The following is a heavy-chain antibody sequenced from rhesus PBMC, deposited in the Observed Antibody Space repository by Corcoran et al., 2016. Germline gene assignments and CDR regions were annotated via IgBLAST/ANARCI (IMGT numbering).Heavy chain of an antibody. D-gene: IGHD6-25*01. Sequence: QVQLQESGPGLVKPSETLSVTCAVSGGSISSSYWSWIRQAPGKGLEWIGYIYGSGSSTNYNPSLKSRVTLSVDTSKNQFSLKLSSVTAADTAVYYCARDLAGSGSLDYWGQGVLVTVSS. CDR3: ARDLAGSGSLDY. V-gene: IGHV4-169*02. CDR2: IYGSGSST. J-gene: IGHJ4*01. CDR1: GGSISSSY.